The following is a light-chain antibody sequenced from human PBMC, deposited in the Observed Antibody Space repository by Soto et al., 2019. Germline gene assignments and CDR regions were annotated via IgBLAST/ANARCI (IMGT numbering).Light chain of an antibody. J-gene: IGLJ2*01. V-gene: IGLV1-44*01. CDR2: SNN. Sequence: QSVLTQPPSTSGTPGQRATISCSGSSSNIGSKTENWYQQLPGTAPKLLIYSNNQRPSGGPDRFSGSKSGTSASLAISGLQSEDEADYYCSAWEGSLNGVVFGGGTQLTVL. CDR1: SSNIGSKT. CDR3: SAWEGSLNGVV.